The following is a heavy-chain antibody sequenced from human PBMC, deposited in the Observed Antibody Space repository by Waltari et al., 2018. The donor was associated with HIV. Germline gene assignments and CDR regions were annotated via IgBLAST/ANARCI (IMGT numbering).Heavy chain of an antibody. CDR1: GFTFSSYS. V-gene: IGHV3-48*04. Sequence: EVQLVESGGGLVQPGGSLRLSCAASGFTFSSYSMNWVRQAPGKGLEWVSYISSTSNTIYYADYVKGRFTVSRDNAKNSLSLQMNSLRAEDTAVYFCAKEVVALPHYYYYGLDVWGQGTTVTVSS. J-gene: IGHJ6*02. D-gene: IGHD2-15*01. CDR2: ISSTSNTI. CDR3: AKEVVALPHYYYYGLDV.